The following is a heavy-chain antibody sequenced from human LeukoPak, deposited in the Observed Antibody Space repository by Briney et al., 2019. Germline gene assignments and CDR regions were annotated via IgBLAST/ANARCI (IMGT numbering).Heavy chain of an antibody. V-gene: IGHV1-2*02. CDR2: INPNSGGT. Sequence: VASVKVSCKASGYTFTGYYMHWVRQAPGQGLEWMGWINPNSGGTNYAQKFQGRVTMTRDTSISTAYMELSRLRSDDTAVYYCARVPSLYSSTAPTFDYWGQGTLVTVSS. J-gene: IGHJ4*02. CDR3: ARVPSLYSSTAPTFDY. CDR1: GYTFTGYY. D-gene: IGHD6-13*01.